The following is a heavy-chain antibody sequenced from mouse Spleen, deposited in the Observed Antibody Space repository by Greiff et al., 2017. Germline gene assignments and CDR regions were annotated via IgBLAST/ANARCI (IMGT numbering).Heavy chain of an antibody. Sequence: EVHLVESGGGLVKPGGSLKLSCAASGFTFSDYGMHWVRQAPEKGLEWVAYISSGSSTIYYADTVKGRFTISRDNAKNTLFLQMTSVRSEDTAMYYCASEGFLAWFAYWGQGALVTVSA. CDR1: GFTFSDYG. V-gene: IGHV5-17*01. CDR3: ASEGFLAWFAY. J-gene: IGHJ3*01. CDR2: ISSGSSTI.